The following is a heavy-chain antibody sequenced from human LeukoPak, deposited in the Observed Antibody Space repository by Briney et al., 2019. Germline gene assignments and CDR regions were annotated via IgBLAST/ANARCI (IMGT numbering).Heavy chain of an antibody. J-gene: IGHJ4*02. V-gene: IGHV4-4*07. Sequence: SETLSLTCTVSGGSVSSYYWSWIRQPAGKGLEWIGRIYTSGSTNYNPSLKSRVTMSVDTSKNQFSLKLSSVTAADTAVYYCASDYYDSSGLAADYWGQGTLVTVSS. CDR1: GGSVSSYY. CDR3: ASDYYDSSGLAADY. D-gene: IGHD3-22*01. CDR2: IYTSGST.